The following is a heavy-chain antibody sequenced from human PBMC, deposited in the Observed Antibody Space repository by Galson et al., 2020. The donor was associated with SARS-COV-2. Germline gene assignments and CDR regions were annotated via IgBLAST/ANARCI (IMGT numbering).Heavy chain of an antibody. CDR3: AKCLREGGWCYFDN. Sequence: AGSLRLSCAASGFTFSDHAMSWVRQAPGKGLEWVSSMSGGGYNTYYADSVKGRFTISRDNAKNTLYLQMNSLRAEDTAVYYCAKCLREGGWCYFDNWCQGTLVAVSS. D-gene: IGHD2-15*01. CDR2: MSGGGYNT. CDR1: GFTFSDHA. V-gene: IGHV3-23*01. J-gene: IGHJ4*02.